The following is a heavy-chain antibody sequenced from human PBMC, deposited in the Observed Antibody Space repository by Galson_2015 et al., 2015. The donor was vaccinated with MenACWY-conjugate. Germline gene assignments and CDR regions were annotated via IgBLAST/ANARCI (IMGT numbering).Heavy chain of an antibody. CDR1: GFTFSSYW. J-gene: IGHJ6*03. CDR3: ARSYVPGSDRKNYYIDV. Sequence: SLRLSCAASGFTFSSYWMHWVRQAPGQGPVWVSRVNSDGSGTGYADSVKGRFTISRDNAKNMLFLQMNSLKVEDTAVYYCARSYVPGSDRKNYYIDVWGRGTTVTVAS. V-gene: IGHV3-74*01. D-gene: IGHD3-16*01. CDR2: VNSDGSGT.